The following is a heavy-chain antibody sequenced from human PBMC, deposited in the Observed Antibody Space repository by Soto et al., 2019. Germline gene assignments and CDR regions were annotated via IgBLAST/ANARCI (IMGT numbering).Heavy chain of an antibody. CDR2: IYTSGST. D-gene: IGHD6-13*01. CDR3: ARGSGLYSSSWYGY. V-gene: IGHV4-4*07. CDR1: CGSISSYY. J-gene: IGHJ4*02. Sequence: SETLSLTCTVSCGSISSYYWSWIRQPAGKGLEWIGRIYTSGSTNYNPSLKSRVTMSVDTSKNQFSLKLSSVTAADTAVYYCARGSGLYSSSWYGYWGQGTLVTVSS.